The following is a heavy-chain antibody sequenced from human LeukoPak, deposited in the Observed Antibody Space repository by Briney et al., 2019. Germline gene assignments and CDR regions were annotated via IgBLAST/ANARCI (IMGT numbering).Heavy chain of an antibody. D-gene: IGHD3-16*01. CDR3: ARYGGSYGPDY. CDR2: IYYSGST. CDR1: GGSISNYY. Sequence: SETLSLTCTVSGGSISNYYWSWIRQPPGKGLEWIGYIYYSGSTNFNPSLQSRVTISVDTSKNQFSLKLSSVTAADTAVYYCARYGGSYGPDYWGQGTLVTVSS. V-gene: IGHV4-59*01. J-gene: IGHJ4*02.